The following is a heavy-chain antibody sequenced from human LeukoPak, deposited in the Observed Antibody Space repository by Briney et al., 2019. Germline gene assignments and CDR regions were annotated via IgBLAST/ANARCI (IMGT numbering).Heavy chain of an antibody. CDR1: GGSISSGDYY. Sequence: SQTLSLTCTVSGGSISSGDYYWSWIRQPPGKGLEWIGYIYYSGSTYYNPSLKSRVTISVDTSKNQFSLKLSSVTAADTAVYYCAREAVHGEYCSGGSCYFDYWGQGTLVTVSS. V-gene: IGHV4-30-4*01. CDR2: IYYSGST. CDR3: AREAVHGEYCSGGSCYFDY. D-gene: IGHD2-15*01. J-gene: IGHJ4*02.